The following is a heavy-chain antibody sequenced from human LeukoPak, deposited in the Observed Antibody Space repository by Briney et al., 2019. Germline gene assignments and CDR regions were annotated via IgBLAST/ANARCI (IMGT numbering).Heavy chain of an antibody. Sequence: GGSLRLSCEASGFTFSSYAMSWVRQAPGKGLEWVSSISSTGGSTYYADSVRGRCTISRDYSKNTLYLQMNSLRAEDTAVYYCAKDGLKRGYNYGALRTYYFDYWGQGTLVTVSS. J-gene: IGHJ4*02. CDR3: AKDGLKRGYNYGALRTYYFDY. CDR2: ISSTGGST. V-gene: IGHV3-23*01. CDR1: GFTFSSYA. D-gene: IGHD5-18*01.